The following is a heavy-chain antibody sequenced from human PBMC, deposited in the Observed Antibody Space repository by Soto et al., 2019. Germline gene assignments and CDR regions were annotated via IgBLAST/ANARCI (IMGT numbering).Heavy chain of an antibody. CDR2: ISSTSNTI. CDR1: GFTFSDYT. D-gene: IGHD3-10*02. V-gene: IGHV3-48*02. Sequence: GGSLRLSCAASGFTFSDYTMNWVRQAPGKGLEWISYISSTSNTIHYADSVKGRFTISRDNAKNSLDLQMNSLRDEDTAVYYCARGRCSSTSYGMDVWGQGTTVTVSS. CDR3: ARGRCSSTSYGMDV. J-gene: IGHJ6*02.